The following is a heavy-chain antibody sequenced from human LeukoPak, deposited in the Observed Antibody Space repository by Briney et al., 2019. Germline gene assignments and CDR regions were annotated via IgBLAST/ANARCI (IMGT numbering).Heavy chain of an antibody. CDR3: ASSAPVAIPSFYYYGMDV. D-gene: IGHD3-10*01. V-gene: IGHV1-69*13. CDR1: GGTFSSYA. CDR2: IIPIFGTA. J-gene: IGHJ6*04. Sequence: SVKVSCNASGGTFSSYAISWVRQAPGQGLELMGGIIPIFGTANYAQKFQGRVTITADESTSTAYMELSSLRSEDTAVYYCASSAPVAIPSFYYYGMDVWGKGTTVTVSS.